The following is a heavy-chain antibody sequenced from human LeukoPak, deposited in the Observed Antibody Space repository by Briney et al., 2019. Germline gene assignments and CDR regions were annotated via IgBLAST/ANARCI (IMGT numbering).Heavy chain of an antibody. J-gene: IGHJ4*02. CDR1: GFAIDDYA. CDR2: ISGDGAST. V-gene: IGHV3-43*02. CDR3: AKGGDYYDSSGYYRSSYFDY. D-gene: IGHD3-22*01. Sequence: PGGSLRLSCVASGFAIDDYAMHWVRQAPGKGLEWVSLISGDGASTYYADSLKGRFTISRDNSRNSLYLQMNSLRTEDTALYYCAKGGDYYDSSGYYRSSYFDYWGQGALVTVSS.